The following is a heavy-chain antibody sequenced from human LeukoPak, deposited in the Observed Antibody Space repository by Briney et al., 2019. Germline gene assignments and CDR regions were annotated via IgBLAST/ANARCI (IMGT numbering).Heavy chain of an antibody. Sequence: HAGGSLRLSCAASGFTFSSYAMSWVRQAPGKGLEWVSAISGSGGTTYYANSVKGRFTFSRDNSKNTLYLQMNSLRAEDTAIYYCARMIRDYGDSNWFDPWGQGTLVTVSS. D-gene: IGHD4-17*01. CDR1: GFTFSSYA. V-gene: IGHV3-23*01. J-gene: IGHJ5*02. CDR2: ISGSGGTT. CDR3: ARMIRDYGDSNWFDP.